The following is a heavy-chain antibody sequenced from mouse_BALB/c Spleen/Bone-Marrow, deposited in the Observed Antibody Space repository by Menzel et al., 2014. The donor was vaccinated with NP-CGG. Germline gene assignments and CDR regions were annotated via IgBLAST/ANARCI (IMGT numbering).Heavy chain of an antibody. CDR2: INPDSSTI. Sequence: EVKLLESGGGLVQPGGSLKLSCVASGFDFSRYWMSWVRQAPGKGLEWIGEINPDSSTINYTPSLKDKFIISRDNAKNTLYLQMSKVRSEDTALYYCGLLGYYGYHDAWGAGTTVTISS. V-gene: IGHV4-1*02. J-gene: IGHJ1*01. CDR1: GFDFSRYW. D-gene: IGHD2-3*01. CDR3: GLLGYYGYHDA.